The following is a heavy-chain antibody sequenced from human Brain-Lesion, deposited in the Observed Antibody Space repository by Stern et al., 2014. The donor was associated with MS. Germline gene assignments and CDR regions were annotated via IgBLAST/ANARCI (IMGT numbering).Heavy chain of an antibody. Sequence: VPLVESGAEVKKPGASVKVSCKTSGYIFTGYYIHWVRQAPGQGLEWMAWIHPNTGGTKYAQKFQGRVTMSRDTSISTAYVELSSLTSDDTAVYYCARDQRGITIFGVVTDYYYLGMDVWGQGTTVTVSS. CDR1: GYIFTGYY. V-gene: IGHV1-2*02. D-gene: IGHD3-3*01. CDR2: IHPNTGGT. J-gene: IGHJ6*02. CDR3: ARDQRGITIFGVVTDYYYLGMDV.